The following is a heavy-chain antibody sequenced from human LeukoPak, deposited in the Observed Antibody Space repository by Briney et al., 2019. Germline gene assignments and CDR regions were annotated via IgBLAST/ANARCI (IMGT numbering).Heavy chain of an antibody. Sequence: SETLSLTCAVYGGSFSGYYWSWIRQPPGKGLEWIGEINHSGSTNYNPSLKSRVTISVDTSKNQFSLKLSSVTAADTAVYYCARRTVGRITIFGVVAPRNWFDPWGQGTLVTVSS. CDR3: ARRTVGRITIFGVVAPRNWFDP. CDR1: GGSFSGYY. V-gene: IGHV4-34*01. J-gene: IGHJ5*02. D-gene: IGHD3-3*01. CDR2: INHSGST.